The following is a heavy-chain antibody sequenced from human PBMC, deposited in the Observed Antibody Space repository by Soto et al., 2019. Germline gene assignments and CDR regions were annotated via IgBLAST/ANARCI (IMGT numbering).Heavy chain of an antibody. Sequence: EVQLVESGGGLIQPGGSLRLSCAVSGFNVSSSYMSWVRQAPGKGLECVSIFYSGGTTYYADSVKGRFTISRDNSKNTLYLHMNSLRVEDTAVYYCARHQGGGYYDYWGQGTLVTVSS. D-gene: IGHD3-22*01. CDR3: ARHQGGGYYDY. V-gene: IGHV3-53*01. J-gene: IGHJ4*02. CDR2: FYSGGTT. CDR1: GFNVSSSY.